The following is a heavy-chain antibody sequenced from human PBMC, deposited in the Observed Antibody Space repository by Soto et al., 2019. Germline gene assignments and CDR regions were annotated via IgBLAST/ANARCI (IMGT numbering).Heavy chain of an antibody. CDR3: ARKAWTRLDY. V-gene: IGHV4-4*02. Sequence: QLQLQESGPGLVKPSGTLSLTCGVSGGSLSTPVWWSWVRLPPGKGLEWIGEVFHSGSANYNPSLQSRVTISLDKSMNQFSLRQSSVIAADTAVYYCARKAWTRLDYWGQGALVTVSS. CDR2: VFHSGSA. D-gene: IGHD1-1*01. CDR1: GGSLSTPVW. J-gene: IGHJ4*02.